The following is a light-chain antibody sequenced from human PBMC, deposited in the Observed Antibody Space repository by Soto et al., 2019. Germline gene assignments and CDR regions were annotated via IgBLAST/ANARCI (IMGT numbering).Light chain of an antibody. J-gene: IGKJ4*01. Sequence: DIQMTQSPSSLSASVGDRVTIICRASQSVSTRLAWYQQKPGKAPKVLIYDASSWAGGVPSRFTGSGSGTELTLTINSLQPDDFATYYCQQYNSWSGVTFGGGTKVEIK. CDR1: QSVSTR. V-gene: IGKV1-5*02. CDR3: QQYNSWSGVT. CDR2: DAS.